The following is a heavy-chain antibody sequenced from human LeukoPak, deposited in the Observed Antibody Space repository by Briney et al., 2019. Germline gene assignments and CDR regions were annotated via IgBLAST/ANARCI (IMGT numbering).Heavy chain of an antibody. CDR2: INPSGGST. V-gene: IGHV1-46*01. D-gene: IGHD2-15*01. Sequence: ASVKVSCKASGYTFTSYYMHWVRQAPGQGLEWMGIINPSGGSTSYAQKFQGRVTMTRDTSTSTVYMELSSLRSEDTAVYYCARAKLPYCSGGSCYSVALDYRGQGTLVTVSS. J-gene: IGHJ4*02. CDR3: ARAKLPYCSGGSCYSVALDY. CDR1: GYTFTSYY.